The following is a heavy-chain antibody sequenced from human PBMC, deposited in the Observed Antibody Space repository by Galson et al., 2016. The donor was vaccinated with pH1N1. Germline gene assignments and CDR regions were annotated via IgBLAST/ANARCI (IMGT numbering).Heavy chain of an antibody. V-gene: IGHV1-69*13. CDR2: IIPIFATV. CDR3: TLLQEHL. J-gene: IGHJ6*01. CDR1: GGTLRNYA. Sequence: SVKVSCKASGGTLRNYAASWVRQAPGQGLEWMGGIIPIFATVNYAQKFQGRLTITADESTNTAYMELSSLHQGPIGLPPGTLLQEHLWG.